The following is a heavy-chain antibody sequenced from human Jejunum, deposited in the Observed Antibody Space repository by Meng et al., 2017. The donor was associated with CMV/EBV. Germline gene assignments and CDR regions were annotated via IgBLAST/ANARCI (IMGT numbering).Heavy chain of an antibody. Sequence: SCHGMHWGRPGPGSEMVWVSHLESDGSGGTYADSVKGRFTISRDNAKNTLVLQMNSLRAEDTGVYYCVRDAGRRDGYNYLGYFDYWGQGTLVTVSS. V-gene: IGHV3-74*03. CDR2: LESDGSGG. CDR3: VRDAGRRDGYNYLGYFDY. CDR1: SCHG. D-gene: IGHD5-24*01. J-gene: IGHJ4*02.